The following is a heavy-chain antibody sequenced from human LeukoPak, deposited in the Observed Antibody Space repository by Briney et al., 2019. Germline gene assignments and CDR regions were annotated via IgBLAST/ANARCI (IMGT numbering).Heavy chain of an antibody. V-gene: IGHV3-21*01. CDR2: ISSSSSYI. CDR3: ASGGYCSSTSCLNPYYYYGMDV. D-gene: IGHD2-2*01. J-gene: IGHJ6*02. Sequence: PGGSLRLSCAASGFTFSSYSMNWVRQAPGKGLEWVSSISSSSSYIYYADSVKGRFTISRDNAKNSLYLQMNSLRAEDTAVYYCASGGYCSSTSCLNPYYYYGMDVWGQGTTVTVSS. CDR1: GFTFSSYS.